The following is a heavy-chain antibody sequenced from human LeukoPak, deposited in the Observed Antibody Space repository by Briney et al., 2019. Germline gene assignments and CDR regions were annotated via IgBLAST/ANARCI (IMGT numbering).Heavy chain of an antibody. V-gene: IGHV3-7*01. CDR2: IKQDGSEK. CDR1: GFTFSSYW. CDR3: ARVFMVRGVTEPEYYYYGMDV. Sequence: GGSLRLSCAASGFTFSSYWMSWVRQAPGKGLEWVANIKQDGSEKYYVDSVKGRFTISRDNAKNSLYLQMNSLRAEDTAVYYCARVFMVRGVTEPEYYYYGMDVWGQGTTVTVSS. D-gene: IGHD3-10*01. J-gene: IGHJ6*02.